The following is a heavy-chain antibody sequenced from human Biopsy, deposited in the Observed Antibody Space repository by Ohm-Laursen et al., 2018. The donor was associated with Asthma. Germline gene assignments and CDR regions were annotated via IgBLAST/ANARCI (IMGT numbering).Heavy chain of an antibody. CDR1: GFTISTNG. CDR3: VRDGTDDAFDI. CDR2: IYSGGGT. J-gene: IGHJ3*02. V-gene: IGHV3-53*01. Sequence: SLRLSCTAFGFTISTNGMSWVRQPPGKGLEWVSVIYSGGGTYYADSVQGRVTISRDNSKNTLDLQVNSLREEDTAVYYCVRDGTDDAFDIWGQGTVVSVSS. D-gene: IGHD1-1*01.